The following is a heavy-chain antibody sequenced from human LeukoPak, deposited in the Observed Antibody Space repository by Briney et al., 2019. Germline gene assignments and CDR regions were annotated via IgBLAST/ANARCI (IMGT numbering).Heavy chain of an antibody. CDR1: GFSFSTYW. Sequence: PGGSLRLSCAASGFSFSTYWMSWVRQAPEKGLEWVATIRQDGSEKLYVDSVKGRFTISKDNAKNSLYLQMNSLRAEDTALYHCARNNGMDVWGQGTTVIVSS. CDR3: ARNNGMDV. J-gene: IGHJ6*02. CDR2: IRQDGSEK. V-gene: IGHV3-7*03.